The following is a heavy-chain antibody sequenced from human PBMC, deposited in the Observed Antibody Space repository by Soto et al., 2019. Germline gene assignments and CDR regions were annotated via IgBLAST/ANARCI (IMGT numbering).Heavy chain of an antibody. J-gene: IGHJ5*02. CDR3: ARANCSSTSCRTYNWVDP. CDR2: INPNSGGT. D-gene: IGHD2-2*01. V-gene: IGHV1-2*02. Sequence: QVQLVQSGAEVKKPGASVKVSCKASGYTFTGYYMHWVRQAPGQGLEWMGWINPNSGGTNYAQKFQGRVTMTRDTSISTAYMELSRLRSDDTAVYYCARANCSSTSCRTYNWVDPWGQGTLVTVSS. CDR1: GYTFTGYY.